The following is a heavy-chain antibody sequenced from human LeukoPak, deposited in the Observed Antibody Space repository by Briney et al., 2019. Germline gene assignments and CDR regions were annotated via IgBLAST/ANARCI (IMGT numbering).Heavy chain of an antibody. CDR2: IYSGGST. CDR1: GGSFSGYY. Sequence: ETLSLTCAVYGGSFSGYYWSWVRQAPGKGLEWVSVIYSGGSTYYADSVKGRFTISRDNSKNTLYLQMNSLRAEDTAVYYCARVSIYGGNSVFPNFDYWGQGTLVTVSS. CDR3: ARVSIYGGNSVFPNFDY. J-gene: IGHJ4*02. D-gene: IGHD4-23*01. V-gene: IGHV3-53*01.